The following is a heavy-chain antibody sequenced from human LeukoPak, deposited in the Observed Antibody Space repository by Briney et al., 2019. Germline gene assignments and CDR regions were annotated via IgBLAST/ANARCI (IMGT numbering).Heavy chain of an antibody. CDR3: ARGHRYYDILTGYSQSTWGFDY. J-gene: IGHJ4*02. CDR2: IYYSGST. V-gene: IGHV4-31*03. D-gene: IGHD3-9*01. CDR1: GGSISSGGYY. Sequence: PSQTLSLTCTVSGGSISSGGYYWSWIRQHPGKGLEWIGYIYYSGSTYYNPSLKSRVTISVDTSKNQFSLKLSSVTAADTAVYYCARGHRYYDILTGYSQSTWGFDYWGQGTLVTVSS.